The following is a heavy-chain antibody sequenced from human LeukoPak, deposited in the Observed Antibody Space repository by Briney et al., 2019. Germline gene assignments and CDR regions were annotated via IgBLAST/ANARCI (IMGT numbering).Heavy chain of an antibody. Sequence: PSETLSLTSAVYGGSFSGYFWSWIRQAPGKGLEWIGEIDHSGSTNYNPSLKSRVTISLDTSKNQFSLKLSSVTAADTAVYYCARVEWFGGYGMDVWGQGTSVTVS. CDR2: IDHSGST. D-gene: IGHD3-10*01. V-gene: IGHV4-34*01. CDR3: ARVEWFGGYGMDV. CDR1: GGSFSGYF. J-gene: IGHJ6*02.